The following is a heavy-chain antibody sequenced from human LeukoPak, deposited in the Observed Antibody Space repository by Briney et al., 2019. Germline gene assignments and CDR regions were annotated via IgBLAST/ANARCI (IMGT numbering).Heavy chain of an antibody. V-gene: IGHV3-23*01. D-gene: IGHD2-2*01. J-gene: IGHJ6*03. CDR2: ISGSGFST. Sequence: PGGTLRLSCAASGFTFSSYGLSWVRQAPGKGLEWVSGISGSGFSTYSADSVKGRFTISRDNSKNTLYLQMNSLRVEDTAIYYCARDTMTPYFMDVWGKGTTVTISS. CDR1: GFTFSSYG. CDR3: ARDTMTPYFMDV.